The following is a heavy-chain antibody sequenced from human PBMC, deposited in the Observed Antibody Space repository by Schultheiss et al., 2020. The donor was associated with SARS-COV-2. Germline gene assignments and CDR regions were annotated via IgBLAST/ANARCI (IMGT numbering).Heavy chain of an antibody. V-gene: IGHV4-31*03. Sequence: SETLSLTCTVSGGSISSGGYYWSWIRQHPGKGLEWIGYIYYSGSTYYNPSLKSRVTISVDTSKNQFSLKLSSVTAADTAVYYCAGGLEQQLVSGYWGQGTLVTVSS. CDR1: GGSISSGGYY. CDR2: IYYSGST. D-gene: IGHD6-13*01. CDR3: AGGLEQQLVSGY. J-gene: IGHJ4*02.